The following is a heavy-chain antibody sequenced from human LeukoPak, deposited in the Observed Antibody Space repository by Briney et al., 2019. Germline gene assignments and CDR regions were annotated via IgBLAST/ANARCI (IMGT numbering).Heavy chain of an antibody. CDR2: INHSGST. J-gene: IGHJ6*02. D-gene: IGHD3-22*01. CDR1: GGSFSGYY. CDR3: ARGAGGYYYNDYYYGMDV. V-gene: IGHV4-34*01. Sequence: SETLSLTCAVYGGSFSGYYWSWIRQPPGKGLEWIGEINHSGSTNYNPSLKSRVTISVDTSKNQFSLKLSSVTAADTAVYYCARGAGGYYYNDYYYGMDVWGQGTTVTVSS.